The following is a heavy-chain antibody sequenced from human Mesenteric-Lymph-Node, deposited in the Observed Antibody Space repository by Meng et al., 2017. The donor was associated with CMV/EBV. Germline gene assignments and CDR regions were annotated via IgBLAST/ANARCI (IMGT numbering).Heavy chain of an antibody. Sequence: TCTFAGFSLSTSGVGVGWIRQPPGKALEWLALIYWDDDKRYSPSLKSRLTITKDTSKNQVVLTMTNMDPVDTATYYCTYVWGSYRLDYWGQGTLVTVSS. V-gene: IGHV2-5*02. CDR1: GFSLSTSGVG. CDR2: IYWDDDK. D-gene: IGHD3-16*02. CDR3: TYVWGSYRLDY. J-gene: IGHJ4*02.